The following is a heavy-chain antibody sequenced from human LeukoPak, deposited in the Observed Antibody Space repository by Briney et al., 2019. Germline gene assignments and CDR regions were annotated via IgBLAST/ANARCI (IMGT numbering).Heavy chain of an antibody. D-gene: IGHD1-26*01. CDR2: ISAYNGNT. Sequence: ASVKVSCKASGYIFTNYGINWVRQAPGQGFEWMGWISAYNGNTKYTQKLQDRVTMTTDSSTSTAYMELKTLRSDDTAVYFCARAGYSRFVDDLDYWGQGTLVIVSS. V-gene: IGHV1-18*01. CDR1: GYIFTNYG. CDR3: ARAGYSRFVDDLDY. J-gene: IGHJ4*02.